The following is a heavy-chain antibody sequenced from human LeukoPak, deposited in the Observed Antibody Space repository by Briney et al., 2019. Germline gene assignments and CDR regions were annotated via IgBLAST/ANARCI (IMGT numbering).Heavy chain of an antibody. CDR2: IYYSGST. CDR3: ARMTSMTTSRGFFFDF. Sequence: VKPSETLSLTCTISGGSISNYYWNWIRRPPGKGLEWIGYIYYSGSTNYNPSLKSRVTISVDTSKNQFSLRLSSVTAADTAVYYCARMTSMTTSRGFFFDFWGQGTLVTVSS. D-gene: IGHD4-17*01. CDR1: GGSISNYY. V-gene: IGHV4-59*01. J-gene: IGHJ4*02.